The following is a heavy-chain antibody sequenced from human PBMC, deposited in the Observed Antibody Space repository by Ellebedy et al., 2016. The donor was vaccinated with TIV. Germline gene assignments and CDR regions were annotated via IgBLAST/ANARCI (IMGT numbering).Heavy chain of an antibody. CDR3: ARDGSYGDYHSPRHAFEI. CDR2: IKQDGSEK. CDR1: RFSFRSYW. J-gene: IGHJ3*02. Sequence: GGSLRLSCAASRFSFRSYWMSWVRQAPGKGLEWVANIKQDGSEKYYVDSVKGRFTISRDNAKNSLYLQMNSLRAEDTAVYYCARDGSYGDYHSPRHAFEIWGQGTLVTVSS. V-gene: IGHV3-7*01. D-gene: IGHD4-17*01.